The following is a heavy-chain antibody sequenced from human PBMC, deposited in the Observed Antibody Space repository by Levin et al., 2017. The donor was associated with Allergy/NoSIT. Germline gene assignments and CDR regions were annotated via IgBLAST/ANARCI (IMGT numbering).Heavy chain of an antibody. D-gene: IGHD4-17*01. J-gene: IGHJ3*01. V-gene: IGHV4-30-4*01. CDR2: VYYSGST. Sequence: SETLSLTCTVSGGSISSVDYYWSWIRQPPGTGLEWIGYVYYSGSTYYNPSLKRRVSISLDTSKKQFSLKLSSVTAADTAVYYCAREVTTVTAWYAFDVWGQGTMVTVSS. CDR3: AREVTTVTAWYAFDV. CDR1: GGSISSVDYY.